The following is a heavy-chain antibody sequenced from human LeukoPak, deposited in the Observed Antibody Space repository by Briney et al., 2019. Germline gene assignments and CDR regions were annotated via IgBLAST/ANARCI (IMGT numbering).Heavy chain of an antibody. D-gene: IGHD2-2*01. V-gene: IGHV1-2*02. J-gene: IGHJ3*02. Sequence: ASVKDSCKASGYTFTGYYMHWVRQAAGQGLEWMGWINPNSGGTNYAQKFQGRVTMTRDTSISTAYMELSRLRSDDTAVYYCARIEVVPAARDAFDIWGQGTMVTVSS. CDR2: INPNSGGT. CDR1: GYTFTGYY. CDR3: ARIEVVPAARDAFDI.